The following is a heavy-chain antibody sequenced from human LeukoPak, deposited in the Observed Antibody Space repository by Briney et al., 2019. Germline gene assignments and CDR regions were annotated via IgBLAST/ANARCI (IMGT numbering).Heavy chain of an antibody. J-gene: IGHJ5*02. CDR1: GFTFRSYD. V-gene: IGHV3-23*01. CDR3: AKDRITATGIGGDWFDP. Sequence: GGSLRLSCAASGFTFRSYDMSWVRQAPGKGLEWVSGINGSGDSTYYADSVKGRFSISRDNSKNILYLQMNSLRAEDTAIYYCAKDRITATGIGGDWFDPWGQGTLVTVSS. D-gene: IGHD6-13*01. CDR2: INGSGDST.